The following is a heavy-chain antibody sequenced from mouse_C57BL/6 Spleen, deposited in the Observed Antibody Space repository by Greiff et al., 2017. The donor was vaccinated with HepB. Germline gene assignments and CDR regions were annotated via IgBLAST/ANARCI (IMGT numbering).Heavy chain of an antibody. V-gene: IGHV3-6*01. CDR1: GYSITSGYY. Sequence: EVQLQQSGPGLVKPSQSLSLTCSVTGYSITSGYYWNWIRQFPGNKLEWMGYISYDGSNNYNPSLKNRISITRDTSKNQFFLKLNSVTTEDTATYYCARDDGYYAFGYWGQGTLVTVSA. D-gene: IGHD2-3*01. CDR2: ISYDGSN. J-gene: IGHJ3*01. CDR3: ARDDGYYAFGY.